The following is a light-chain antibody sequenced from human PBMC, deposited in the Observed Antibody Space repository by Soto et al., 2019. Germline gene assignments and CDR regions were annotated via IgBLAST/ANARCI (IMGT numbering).Light chain of an antibody. CDR3: SSYTTTTRL. CDR1: SSDIGSNNY. CDR2: EVS. Sequence: QSVLTQPASVSGSPGQSITISCTGTSSDIGSNNYVSWFQQRPGKVPTLIIYEVSNRPSGVSTHFSGSKSGNTASLTISGLLPEDDAEYYCSSYTTTTRLFGGGTKLTVL. V-gene: IGLV2-14*01. J-gene: IGLJ3*02.